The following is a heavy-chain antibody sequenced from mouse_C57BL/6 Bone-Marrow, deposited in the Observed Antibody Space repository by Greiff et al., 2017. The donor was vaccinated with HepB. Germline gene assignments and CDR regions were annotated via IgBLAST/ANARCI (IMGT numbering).Heavy chain of an antibody. CDR3: VRHNYDGYPDY. Sequence: EVQLVESGGGLVQPKGSLKLSCAASGFSFNTYAMNWVRQAPGKGLEWVARIRSKSNNYATYYADSVKDRFTISRDDSESMLYLQMNNLKTEDTAMYYCVRHNYDGYPDYWGQGTTLTVSS. J-gene: IGHJ2*01. V-gene: IGHV10-1*01. CDR1: GFSFNTYA. CDR2: IRSKSNNYAT. D-gene: IGHD2-3*01.